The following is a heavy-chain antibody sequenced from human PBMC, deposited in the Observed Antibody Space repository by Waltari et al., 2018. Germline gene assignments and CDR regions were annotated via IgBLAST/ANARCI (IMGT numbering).Heavy chain of an antibody. CDR2: IIPIFGTA. CDR3: ARAVDYYGSGSPAYYYDGMDV. V-gene: IGHV1-69*08. Sequence: QVQLVQSGAEVKKPGSSVKVSCKASGGTFSSYAISWVRQAPGQGLEWMGRIIPIFGTANYAQKFQGRVTITADKSTSTGYMELGSLRSEDTAVYYCARAVDYYGSGSPAYYYDGMDVWGQGTTVTVSS. CDR1: GGTFSSYA. J-gene: IGHJ6*02. D-gene: IGHD3-10*01.